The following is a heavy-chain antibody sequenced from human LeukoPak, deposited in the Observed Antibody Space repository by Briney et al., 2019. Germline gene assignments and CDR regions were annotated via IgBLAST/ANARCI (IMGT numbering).Heavy chain of an antibody. J-gene: IGHJ4*02. CDR1: GFIFDDYD. CDR2: INWNSGSI. D-gene: IGHD2-15*01. V-gene: IGHV3-9*01. CDR3: AKDSYCSGGTCYQFDY. Sequence: GGSLRLSCAASGFIFDDYDMHWVRQAPGTGLEWVSGINWNSGSIGYADSVKGRFTISRDNAKNSLYLQLNSLRTEDTALYYCAKDSYCSGGTCYQFDYWGQGTLVTVSS.